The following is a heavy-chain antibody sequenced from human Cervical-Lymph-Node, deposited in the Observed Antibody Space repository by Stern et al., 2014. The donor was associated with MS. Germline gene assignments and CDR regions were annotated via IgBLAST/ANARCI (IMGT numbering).Heavy chain of an antibody. V-gene: IGHV3-74*02. Sequence: EVQLVESGGGLVQPGGSLRLSCAASGFTFSSYWMHWVRQPPGKGLVWVSRINYDGSSIAYADSVKGRFTISRDNAKNMLYLQMSSLGAEDTAVYHCARAYAGNRNFDYWGQGALVTVSS. D-gene: IGHD4-23*01. CDR1: GFTFSSYW. J-gene: IGHJ4*02. CDR3: ARAYAGNRNFDY. CDR2: INYDGSSI.